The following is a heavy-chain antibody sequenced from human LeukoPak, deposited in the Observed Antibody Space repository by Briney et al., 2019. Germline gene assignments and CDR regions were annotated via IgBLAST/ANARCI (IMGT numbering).Heavy chain of an antibody. J-gene: IGHJ4*02. D-gene: IGHD1-14*01. Sequence: ASVKVSCKASGYTFTSYYMHWVRQAPGQGLEWMGIINPSGGSTSYAQKFQGRVTMTRDMSTSTVYMELRSLRSDDTAVYYCARVPTRYYYFDYWGQGTLVTVSS. CDR2: INPSGGST. V-gene: IGHV1-46*01. CDR3: ARVPTRYYYFDY. CDR1: GYTFTSYY.